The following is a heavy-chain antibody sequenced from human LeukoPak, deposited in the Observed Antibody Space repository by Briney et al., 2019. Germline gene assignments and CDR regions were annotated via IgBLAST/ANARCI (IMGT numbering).Heavy chain of an antibody. Sequence: PSETLSLTCAVYGGSFSGYYWSWIRQPPGKGLEWIGEINHSGSTNYNPSLKSRVTISVDTSKNQFSLKLNSVTAADTAVYYCARSDFWSGYANYWGQGTLVTVSS. CDR3: ARSDFWSGYANY. CDR2: INHSGST. J-gene: IGHJ4*02. V-gene: IGHV4-34*01. D-gene: IGHD3-3*01. CDR1: GGSFSGYY.